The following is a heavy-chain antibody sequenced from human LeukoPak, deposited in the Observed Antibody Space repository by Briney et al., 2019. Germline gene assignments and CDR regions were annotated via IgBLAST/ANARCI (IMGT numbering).Heavy chain of an antibody. CDR2: ISEGVGNT. D-gene: IGHD4-17*01. J-gene: IGHJ4*02. CDR3: AKREKGTTGRFFDY. CDR1: GFTFTSYA. V-gene: IGHV3-23*01. Sequence: GGSLRLSCAASGFTFTSYAMTWVRQAPGKGLEGVSGISEGVGNTYYADSVKGRFTISRDHSKNTLYLQMNSLRAEDTALYYCAKREKGTTGRFFDYWGQGTLVTVSS.